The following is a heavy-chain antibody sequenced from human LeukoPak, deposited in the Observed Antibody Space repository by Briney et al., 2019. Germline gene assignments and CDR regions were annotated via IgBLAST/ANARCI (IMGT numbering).Heavy chain of an antibody. V-gene: IGHV3-30*02. CDR3: AKDSGVGMATTFSILDI. CDR1: GFTFSGYG. D-gene: IGHD5-24*01. J-gene: IGHJ3*02. Sequence: GGSLRLSCAASGFTFSGYGMHWVRQAPGRGLEWVAFLRYDGSNTYYADSVKGRFTISRDNSKNTLYLQMNSLRAEDTAVYYCAKDSGVGMATTFSILDIWGQGTMVTVSS. CDR2: LRYDGSNT.